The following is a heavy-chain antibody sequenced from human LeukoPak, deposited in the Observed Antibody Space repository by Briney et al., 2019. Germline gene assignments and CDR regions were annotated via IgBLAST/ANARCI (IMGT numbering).Heavy chain of an antibody. J-gene: IGHJ3*02. V-gene: IGHV4-34*01. D-gene: IGHD5-24*01. Sequence: SETLSLTCAVYGGSFSGYYWSWIRQPPGKGLEWIGEINHSGSTNYNPSLKSRVTISVDTSKNQFSLKLSPVTAADTAVYYCAKEMATIPGAFDIWGQGTMVTVSS. CDR2: INHSGST. CDR3: AKEMATIPGAFDI. CDR1: GGSFSGYY.